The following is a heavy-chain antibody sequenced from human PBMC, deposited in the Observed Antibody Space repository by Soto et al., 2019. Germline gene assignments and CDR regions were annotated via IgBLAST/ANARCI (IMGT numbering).Heavy chain of an antibody. V-gene: IGHV3-9*02. D-gene: IGHD4-17*01. CDR2: ISSNSETT. J-gene: IGHJ4*02. CDR1: GFIADDYT. CDR3: ANDMKWGGMTTIHYFDS. Sequence: EVQLVESGGGLVQPGRSLRLSCVGSGFIADDYTMHWVRQAPGKGLEWVSGISSNSETTNYADSVKGRFTISRDNAKNSLFLQMNSLRPEDTALYYCANDMKWGGMTTIHYFDSWGQGTLVTVSS.